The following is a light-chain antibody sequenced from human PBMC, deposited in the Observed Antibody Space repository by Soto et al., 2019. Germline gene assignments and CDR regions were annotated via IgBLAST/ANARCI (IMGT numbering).Light chain of an antibody. CDR2: DAS. J-gene: IGKJ4*01. V-gene: IGKV3-11*01. Sequence: EIVLTQSPATLSLSPGESATLSCRASQSVSSYLAWYPQKPGQAPRLLIYDASNRATGIPVRFSGSGSGTDFALTISSLEPEDFAVYYCQQRSNWPLTFGGRTKVDIK. CDR1: QSVSSY. CDR3: QQRSNWPLT.